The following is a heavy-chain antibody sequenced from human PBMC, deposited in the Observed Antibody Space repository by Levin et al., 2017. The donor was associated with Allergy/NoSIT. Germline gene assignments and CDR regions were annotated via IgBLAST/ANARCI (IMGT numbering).Heavy chain of an antibody. CDR2: ISSSSSTI. CDR3: ARASRGLRWLNGYWYFDL. Sequence: PGGSLRLSCAASGFTFSSYSMNWVRQAPGKGLEWVSYISSSSSTIYYADSVKGRFTISRDNAKNSLYLQMNSLRAEDTAVYYCARASRGLRWLNGYWYFDLWGRGTLVTVSS. D-gene: IGHD4-23*01. CDR1: GFTFSSYS. J-gene: IGHJ2*01. V-gene: IGHV3-48*01.